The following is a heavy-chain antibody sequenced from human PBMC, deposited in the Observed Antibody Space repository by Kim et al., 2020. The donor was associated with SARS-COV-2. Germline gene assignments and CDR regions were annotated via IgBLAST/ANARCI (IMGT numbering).Heavy chain of an antibody. CDR3: ARQTPTVVTPLDDAFDI. Sequence: SETLSLTCTVSGGSISSSSYYWGWIRQPPGKGLEWIGSIYYSGSTYYNPSLKSRVTISVDTSKNQFSLKLSSVTAADTAVYYCARQTPTVVTPLDDAFDIWGQGTMVTVSS. J-gene: IGHJ3*02. CDR2: IYYSGST. CDR1: GGSISSSSYY. V-gene: IGHV4-39*01. D-gene: IGHD4-17*01.